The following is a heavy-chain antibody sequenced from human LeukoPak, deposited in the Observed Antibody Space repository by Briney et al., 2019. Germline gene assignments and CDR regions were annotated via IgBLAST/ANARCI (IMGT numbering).Heavy chain of an antibody. V-gene: IGHV1-69*05. J-gene: IGHJ4*02. CDR2: IIPIFGTA. CDR3: ARDHRQGIAAAGTFDY. CDR1: GGTFSSYA. D-gene: IGHD6-13*01. Sequence: GASVKVSCKASGGTFSSYAISWVRQAPGQGLEWMGGIIPIFGTANYAQKFQGRVTITTDESTSTAYMELSSLRSEDTAVYYCARDHRQGIAAAGTFDYWGQGTLVTVSS.